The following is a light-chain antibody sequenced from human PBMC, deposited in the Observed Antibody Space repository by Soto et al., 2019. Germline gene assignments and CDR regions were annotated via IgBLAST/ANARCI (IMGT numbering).Light chain of an antibody. CDR1: QGISSY. CDR3: QQLNSYPIT. Sequence: IQLTQSPSSLSASVRDRVTITCRASQGISSYLAWYQQKPGKAPKLLIYAASTLQSGVPSRFSGSESETDFTLTISSLQPEDFATYYCQQLNSYPITFGQGTRLEIK. V-gene: IGKV1-9*01. J-gene: IGKJ5*01. CDR2: AAS.